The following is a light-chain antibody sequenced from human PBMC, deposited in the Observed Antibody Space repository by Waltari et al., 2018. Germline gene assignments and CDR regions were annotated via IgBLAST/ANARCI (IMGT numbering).Light chain of an antibody. CDR3: QPYATSNRV. V-gene: IGLV6-57*01. CDR2: EDN. J-gene: IGLJ3*02. CDR1: SGSIASNY. Sequence: NFMLSQPHSVPESPGKTVTISCTRSSGSIASNYVQGYQQHPGSSPTTVIYEDNQRPSGAPDRFSGSIDSSTNTAARSISGRKTEDEAHYYCQPYATSNRVFGGGTKVTVL.